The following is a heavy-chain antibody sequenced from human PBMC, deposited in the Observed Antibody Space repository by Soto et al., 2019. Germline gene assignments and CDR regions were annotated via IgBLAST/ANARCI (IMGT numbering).Heavy chain of an antibody. CDR3: ARSSGSAYWFDP. CDR1: GYTFTGYY. D-gene: IGHD6-6*01. CDR2: ISPYNGGT. Sequence: ASVKVSCKASGYTFTGYYMHWVRQAPGQGLEWMGWISPYNGGTNYAQKLQGRVTMTTDTSTSTAYMELRSLRSDDTAVYYCARSSGSAYWFDPWGQGTLVTVSS. J-gene: IGHJ5*02. V-gene: IGHV1-2*02.